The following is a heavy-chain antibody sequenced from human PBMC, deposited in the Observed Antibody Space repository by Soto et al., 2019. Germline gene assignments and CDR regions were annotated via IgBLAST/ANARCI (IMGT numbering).Heavy chain of an antibody. V-gene: IGHV4-39*01. CDR2: IYYSGST. J-gene: IGHJ4*02. Sequence: SETLSLTCTVSGGSISSSSYYWGWIRQPPGKGLEWIGSIYYSGSTYYNPSLKSRVTISVDTSKNQFSLKLSSVTAADTAVYYCAGIVPAATRLFDYWGQGTLVTVSS. CDR3: AGIVPAATRLFDY. CDR1: GGSISSSSYY. D-gene: IGHD2-2*01.